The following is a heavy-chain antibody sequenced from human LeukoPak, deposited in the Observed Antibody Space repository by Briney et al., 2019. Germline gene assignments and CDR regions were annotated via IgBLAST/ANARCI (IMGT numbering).Heavy chain of an antibody. J-gene: IGHJ4*02. CDR3: AKDGQVGAIGYFDY. Sequence: PGGSLRLFCAASGFIFSTYGMHWVRQAPGKGLEWVAVVWSGGNNKYYSDSVKGRFTISRDNSKNTLYLQMNSLRAEDTAVYYCAKDGQVGAIGYFDYRGQGTLVTVSS. CDR2: VWSGGNNK. V-gene: IGHV3-33*06. D-gene: IGHD1-26*01. CDR1: GFIFSTYG.